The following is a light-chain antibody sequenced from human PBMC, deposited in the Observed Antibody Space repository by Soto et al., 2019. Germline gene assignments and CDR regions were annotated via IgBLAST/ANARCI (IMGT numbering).Light chain of an antibody. CDR2: SNY. Sequence: QSVLTQSPSTSATPGQRVTISCSGSSSNIGNNNANWYQHLPGTAPKLLIYSNYQRPAGVTDRFSGSKSGTSASLVISGLQSEDEADYYCCSYAGSYILGVFGGGTKLTVL. J-gene: IGLJ3*02. CDR1: SSNIGNNN. V-gene: IGLV1-44*01. CDR3: CSYAGSYILGV.